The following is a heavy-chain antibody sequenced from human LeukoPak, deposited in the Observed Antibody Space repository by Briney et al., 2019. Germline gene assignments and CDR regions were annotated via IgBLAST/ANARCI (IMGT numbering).Heavy chain of an antibody. V-gene: IGHV3-21*01. CDR2: ISSSSSYI. J-gene: IGHJ1*01. D-gene: IGHD2-15*01. Sequence: GGSLRLSCAASGFTFSSYSMNWVRQAPGKGLEWVSSISSSSSYIYYADSVKGRFTISRDNAKNSLYLQMNSLRAEDTAVYYCASYCSGGSCYFPRTFQHWGQGTLVTVSS. CDR1: GFTFSSYS. CDR3: ASYCSGGSCYFPRTFQH.